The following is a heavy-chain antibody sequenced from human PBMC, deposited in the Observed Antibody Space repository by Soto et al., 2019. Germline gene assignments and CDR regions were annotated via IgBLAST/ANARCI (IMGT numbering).Heavy chain of an antibody. CDR1: GFTVSSNY. V-gene: IGHV3-66*01. CDR2: IYSGGST. D-gene: IGHD3-9*01. CDR3: AREGYDILTGPYYYYMDV. J-gene: IGHJ6*03. Sequence: PGGSLRLSCAASGFTVSSNYMSWVRQAPGKGLEWVSVIYSGGSTYYADSVKGRFTISRDNSKNTLYLQMNSLRAEDTAVYYCAREGYDILTGPYYYYMDVWGKGTTVTVYS.